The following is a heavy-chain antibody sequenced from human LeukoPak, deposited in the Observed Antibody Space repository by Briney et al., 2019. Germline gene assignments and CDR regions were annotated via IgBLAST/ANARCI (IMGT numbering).Heavy chain of an antibody. CDR2: ISDSGGST. CDR1: EFTFSSYA. CDR3: AKTLGYGDYYYYYYYMDV. V-gene: IGHV3-23*01. J-gene: IGHJ6*03. Sequence: GGSLRLSCAASEFTFSSYAMNWVRQAPGKGLEWVSAISDSGGSTYYADSVKGRFTISRDNSKNTLYLQMNSLRAEDTAIYYCAKTLGYGDYYYYYYYMDVWGKGTTVTISS. D-gene: IGHD4-17*01.